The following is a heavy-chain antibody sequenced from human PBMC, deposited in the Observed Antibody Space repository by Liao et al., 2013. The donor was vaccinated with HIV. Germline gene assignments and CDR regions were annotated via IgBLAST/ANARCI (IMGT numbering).Heavy chain of an antibody. V-gene: IGHV4-4*07. CDR3: ARDYREYCSSTSCYGRAYFQQ. CDR1: GGSISSYY. J-gene: IGHJ1*01. D-gene: IGHD2-2*01. Sequence: QVQLQESGPGLVKPSETLSLTCTVSGGSISSYYWSWIRQPAGKGLEWIGRIYTSGSTNYNPSLKSRVTMSADTSKNQFSLKLSSVTAADTAVYYCARDYREYCSSTSCYGRAYFQQWGQGTLVTVSS. CDR2: IYTSGST.